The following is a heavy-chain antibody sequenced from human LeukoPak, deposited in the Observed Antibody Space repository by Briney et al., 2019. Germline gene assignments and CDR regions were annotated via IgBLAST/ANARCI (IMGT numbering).Heavy chain of an antibody. Sequence: PGGSLRLSCAASGFTFSSYDMHWVRQATGKGLEWVSAIGTAGDTFYPGSVKGRFTISRENAKNSLYLQMNSLRAGDTAVYYCARALSSSGYKYYYGMDVWGQGTTVTVSS. D-gene: IGHD3-22*01. CDR3: ARALSSSGYKYYYGMDV. CDR1: GFTFSSYD. V-gene: IGHV3-13*01. J-gene: IGHJ6*02. CDR2: IGTAGDT.